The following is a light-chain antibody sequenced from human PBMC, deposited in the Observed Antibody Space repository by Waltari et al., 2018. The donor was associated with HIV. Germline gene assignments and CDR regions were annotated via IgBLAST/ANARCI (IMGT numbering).Light chain of an antibody. J-gene: IGKJ1*01. V-gene: IGKV3-15*01. Sequence: EIVLTQSPATLSVSPGERVTLSCRASQNVITNLAWYQQTPGQPPRLLIYGASSRATGIPARFSSGGSGTEFTLTINSLQSEDFTFYYCQQYNQWPRTFGQGTKV. CDR1: QNVITN. CDR3: QQYNQWPRT. CDR2: GAS.